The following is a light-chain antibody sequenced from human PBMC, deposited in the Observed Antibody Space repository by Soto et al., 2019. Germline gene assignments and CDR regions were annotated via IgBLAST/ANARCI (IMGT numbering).Light chain of an antibody. V-gene: IGKV3-11*01. J-gene: IGKJ1*01. CDR3: QQRSGWPWT. CDR1: QSVSTS. CDR2: DTS. Sequence: EIVLTQSPATLSLSPGESATLSCKASQSVSTSLAWYQQKPDQPPRLLIYDTSNRAAGIPARFSGSGSGTDFTLTIRSLEPGDFAVYYCQQRSGWPWTFGQGTKVEIK.